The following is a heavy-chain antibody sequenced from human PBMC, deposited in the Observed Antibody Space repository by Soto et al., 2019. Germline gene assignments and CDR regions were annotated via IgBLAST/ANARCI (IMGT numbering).Heavy chain of an antibody. J-gene: IGHJ4*02. D-gene: IGHD7-27*01. CDR2: IYYGGST. Sequence: SETLSLTCTVSGDSISTDYWSWIRQSPGRGLEWIGFIYYGGSTNYNPSLKSRVTISVDTPKNQFSLKMSSVTAADTAVYYCAKNWNWGSLVHWGQGTLVTVSS. CDR3: AKNWNWGSLVH. V-gene: IGHV4-59*08. CDR1: GDSISTDY.